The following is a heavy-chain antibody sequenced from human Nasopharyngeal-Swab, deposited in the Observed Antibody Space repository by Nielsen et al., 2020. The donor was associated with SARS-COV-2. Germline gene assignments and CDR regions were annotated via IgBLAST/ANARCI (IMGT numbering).Heavy chain of an antibody. CDR2: IHYSGST. J-gene: IGHJ4*02. D-gene: IGHD6-13*01. CDR1: GASITTSY. Sequence: LSCTVSGASITTSYWSWIRQPPGKGLEWIGYIHYSGSTNYNPSLKSRVTISKDTSKNQFSLNLNSVTAADTAVYYCATHPRGQLDPFDYWGQGSLVTVSS. V-gene: IGHV4-59*08. CDR3: ATHPRGQLDPFDY.